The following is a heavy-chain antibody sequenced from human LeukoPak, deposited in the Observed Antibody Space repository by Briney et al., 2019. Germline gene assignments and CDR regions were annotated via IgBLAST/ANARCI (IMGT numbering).Heavy chain of an antibody. D-gene: IGHD3-10*01. CDR1: GYSFTNYW. Sequence: GESLKISCKGSGYSFTNYWIGWVRQMPGKGLEWMGIIYPGDSDTRYSPSFQAQVTISADKSISTAYLQWSSLKASDTAMYYCAASTYGSGSYVGFDSWGQGTLVTVSS. CDR3: AASTYGSGSYVGFDS. CDR2: IYPGDSDT. V-gene: IGHV5-51*01. J-gene: IGHJ4*02.